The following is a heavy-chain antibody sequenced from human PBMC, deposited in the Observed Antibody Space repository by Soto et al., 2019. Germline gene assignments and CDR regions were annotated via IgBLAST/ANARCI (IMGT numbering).Heavy chain of an antibody. CDR2: IKRKTDGGTT. D-gene: IGHD4-17*01. J-gene: IGHJ4*02. V-gene: IGHV3-15*01. CDR1: GFTFSNAW. Sequence: EVQLVESGGGLVKPGGSLRLSCAASGFTFSNAWMSWVRQAPGKGLEWVGRIKRKTDGGTTDYAAPVKGRFTISRDDLKNTLYLQMNSLKTEDTAVYYCTTAATTVTTIDYWGQGTLVTVSS. CDR3: TTAATTVTTIDY.